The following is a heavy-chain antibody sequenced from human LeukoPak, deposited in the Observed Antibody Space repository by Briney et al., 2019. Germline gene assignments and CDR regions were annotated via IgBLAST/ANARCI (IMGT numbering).Heavy chain of an antibody. J-gene: IGHJ4*02. CDR1: GYTFTSYD. CDR3: ARGRGPDTRREWDY. CDR2: MNPNSGNT. V-gene: IGHV1-8*03. D-gene: IGHD3-3*01. Sequence: ASLKVSCKASGYTFTSYDINWVRQATGQGLEWMGWMNPNSGNTGYAQKFQGRVTITRNTSISTAYMELSSLRSEDTAVYYCARGRGPDTRREWDYWGQGTLVTVSS.